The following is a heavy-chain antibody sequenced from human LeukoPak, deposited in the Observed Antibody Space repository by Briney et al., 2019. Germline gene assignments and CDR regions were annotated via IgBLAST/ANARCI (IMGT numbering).Heavy chain of an antibody. V-gene: IGHV4-59*08. CDR3: ARHYRLNWFDP. J-gene: IGHJ5*01. CDR1: GGSISSYY. D-gene: IGHD4-11*01. CDR2: IYYSGST. Sequence: SETLSLTCTVSGGSISSYYWSWIRQPPGKGLEWIGYIYYSGSTNYNPSLKSRVTISVDTSKNQFSLKLSSVTAADTAVYYCARHYRLNWFDPWGQGTTVTVSS.